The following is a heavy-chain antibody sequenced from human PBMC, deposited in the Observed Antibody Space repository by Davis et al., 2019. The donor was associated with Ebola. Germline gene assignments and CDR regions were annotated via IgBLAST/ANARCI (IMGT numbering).Heavy chain of an antibody. Sequence: AASVKVSCKASGYTFTSYAMHWVRQAPGQRLEWMGWINAGNGNTKYSQKFQGRVTIIRDTSASTAYMELSSLRSEDTAVYYCARGGVRFLEWLSSFDYWGQGTLVTVSS. D-gene: IGHD3-3*01. CDR2: INAGNGNT. V-gene: IGHV1-3*01. J-gene: IGHJ4*02. CDR3: ARGGVRFLEWLSSFDY. CDR1: GYTFTSYA.